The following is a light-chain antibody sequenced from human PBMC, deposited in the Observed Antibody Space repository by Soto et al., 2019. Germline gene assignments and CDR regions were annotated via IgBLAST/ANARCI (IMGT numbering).Light chain of an antibody. Sequence: QSALTQPASVSGSPGQSITISCTGTRGDVGGYNLASWYHQGPGKAPKLRIYGVSKRPSGVSNRFSGSKSGNTASLTFSGLQAEDEADYSCCSYAGSSTWVFGGGTKVTVL. V-gene: IGLV2-23*02. CDR1: RGDVGGYNL. CDR2: GVS. CDR3: CSYAGSSTWV. J-gene: IGLJ3*02.